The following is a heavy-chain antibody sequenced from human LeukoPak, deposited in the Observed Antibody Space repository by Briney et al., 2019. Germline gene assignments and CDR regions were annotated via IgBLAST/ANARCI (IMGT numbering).Heavy chain of an antibody. CDR1: GFTFSSYG. CDR2: VWYDGSNK. V-gene: IGHV3-33*08. D-gene: IGHD3-16*02. J-gene: IGHJ4*02. CDR3: ARLEGGVIVDY. Sequence: GGSLRLSCAASGFTFSSYGMHWVRQAPGKGLEWVAVVWYDGSNKYYAASVKGRFTISRDNSKNTLYLQMNSLRAEDTAVYYCARLEGGVIVDYWGQGTLVTVSS.